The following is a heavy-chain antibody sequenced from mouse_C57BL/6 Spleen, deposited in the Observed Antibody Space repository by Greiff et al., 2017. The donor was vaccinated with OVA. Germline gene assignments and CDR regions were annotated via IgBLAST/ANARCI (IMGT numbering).Heavy chain of an antibody. CDR1: GFTFSDYG. D-gene: IGHD2-4*01. CDR3: ASQGGYDYRGYAMDY. V-gene: IGHV5-17*01. CDR2: ISSGSSTI. Sequence: EVKLVESGGGLVKPGGSLKLSCAASGFTFSDYGMHWVRQAPEKGLEWVAYISSGSSTIYYADTVKGRFTISRDNAKNTLFLQMTSLRSEDTAMYYCASQGGYDYRGYAMDYWGQGTSVTVSS. J-gene: IGHJ4*01.